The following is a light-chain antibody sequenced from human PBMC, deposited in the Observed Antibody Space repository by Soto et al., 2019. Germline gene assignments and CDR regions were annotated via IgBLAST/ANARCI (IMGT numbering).Light chain of an antibody. CDR3: QQYKSYSPRT. CDR1: QTNSNW. V-gene: IGKV1-5*01. J-gene: IGKJ1*01. CDR2: DAS. Sequence: DVQMTQSPSTLSASVGDRVTITCRASQTNSNWLAWYQQRPGKAPQLLISDASRLESGVPSRFSGSGSGTEFTLTISSLQPDDSATYYCQQYKSYSPRTFGQGTKVDIK.